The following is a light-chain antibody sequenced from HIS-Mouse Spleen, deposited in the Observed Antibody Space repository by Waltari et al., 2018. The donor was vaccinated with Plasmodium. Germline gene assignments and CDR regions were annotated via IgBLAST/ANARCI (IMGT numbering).Light chain of an antibody. CDR2: DVS. Sequence: QSALTQPRSVSGSPGQSVTISCTGTSSDVGGYNYVSWYQQHPGKAPKLMIYDVSKRPAGAPARFSGSKSGNTASLTISGLQAEDEADYYCCSYAGSYTFVFGTGTKVTVL. CDR1: SSDVGGYNY. CDR3: CSYAGSYTFV. J-gene: IGLJ1*01. V-gene: IGLV2-11*01.